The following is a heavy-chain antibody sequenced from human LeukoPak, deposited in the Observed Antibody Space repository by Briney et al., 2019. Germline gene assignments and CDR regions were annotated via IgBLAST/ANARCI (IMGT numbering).Heavy chain of an antibody. V-gene: IGHV3-66*02. CDR2: IYSDGVT. CDR1: GFIVNSYA. J-gene: IGHJ5*02. Sequence: PGGSLRLSCAASGFIVNSYAMSWVRQAPGKGLAWFSLIYSDGVTQYADSVKGRFTISRDNSKNTLYLQMNSLRDEDTAVYFCARDRAEGKTWVEFDPWGQGTLVTVSS. CDR3: ARDRAEGKTWVEFDP.